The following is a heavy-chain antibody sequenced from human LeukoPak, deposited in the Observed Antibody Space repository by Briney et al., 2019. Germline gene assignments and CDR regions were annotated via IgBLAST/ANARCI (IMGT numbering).Heavy chain of an antibody. CDR3: ARATHSPMTTVTIGGVWYFDL. J-gene: IGHJ2*01. Sequence: SETLSLTCTVSGGSISSYYWSWIRQPPGKGLEWIGYIYYRGSTNYNPSLKSRVTISVDTSKNQFSLKLSSVTAADTAVYYCARATHSPMTTVTIGGVWYFDLWGRGTLVTVSS. CDR1: GGSISSYY. V-gene: IGHV4-59*01. D-gene: IGHD4-17*01. CDR2: IYYRGST.